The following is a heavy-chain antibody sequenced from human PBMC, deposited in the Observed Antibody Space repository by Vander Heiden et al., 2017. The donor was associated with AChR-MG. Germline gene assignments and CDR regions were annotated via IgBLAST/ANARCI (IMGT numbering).Heavy chain of an antibody. CDR2: IYPGDSDT. CDR1: GYSFISDW. Sequence: VQLVLSGPAVKKPGESLKTSCQGSGYSFISDWIGWVRQMPGKGLEWMGIIYPGDSDTRYSPSFQGQVTISADKSITTAYLQWSSLKASDTAMYYCVLGGDGYSWGQGTLVTVSS. V-gene: IGHV5-51*01. D-gene: IGHD3-16*01. CDR3: VLGGDGYS. J-gene: IGHJ4*02.